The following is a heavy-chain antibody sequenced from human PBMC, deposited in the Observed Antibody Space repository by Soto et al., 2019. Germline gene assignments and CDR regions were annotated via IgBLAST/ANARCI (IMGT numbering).Heavy chain of an antibody. CDR2: INGGGSNT. J-gene: IGHJ4*02. CDR3: APDNYGDYKAYDY. D-gene: IGHD4-17*01. CDR1: GFTFSSYW. Sequence: GSLRLSCAASGFTFSSYWMHWVRQVPGKGLVWVSRINGGGSNTYYADSVKGRFTISRDNSKNTLYLQMNSLRAEDTAVYYCAPDNYGDYKAYDYWGQGTLVTVSS. V-gene: IGHV3-74*01.